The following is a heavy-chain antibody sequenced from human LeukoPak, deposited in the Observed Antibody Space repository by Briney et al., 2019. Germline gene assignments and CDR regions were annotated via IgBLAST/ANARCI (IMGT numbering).Heavy chain of an antibody. V-gene: IGHV4-59*08. CDR3: ARLSLYYDSSGYYY. CDR1: GGSISSYY. CDR2: IYYSGST. J-gene: IGHJ4*02. D-gene: IGHD3-22*01. Sequence: SETLSLTCTVSGGSISSYYWSWIRQPPGKGLEWIGYIYYSGSTNYNPSLKSRVTISVDTSKNQFSLKLSSVTAADTAVYYCARLSLYYDSSGYYYWGQGTLVTVSS.